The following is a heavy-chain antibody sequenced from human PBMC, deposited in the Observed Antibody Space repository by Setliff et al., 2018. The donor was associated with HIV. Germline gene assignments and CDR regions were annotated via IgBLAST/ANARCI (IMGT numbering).Heavy chain of an antibody. V-gene: IGHV3-21*01. CDR3: VRRGGAAAGGPHNWFDP. J-gene: IGHJ5*02. CDR2: ISSGTRTFI. D-gene: IGHD6-13*01. CDR1: GFSFSAYS. Sequence: GGSLRLSCVASGFSFSAYSVTWVRQAPGKGLDWVSSISSGTRTFIYYAESMEGRLTVSRDNAKNSLYLQMNSLRVDDTAVYYCVRRGGAAAGGPHNWFDPWGQGTLVTVSS.